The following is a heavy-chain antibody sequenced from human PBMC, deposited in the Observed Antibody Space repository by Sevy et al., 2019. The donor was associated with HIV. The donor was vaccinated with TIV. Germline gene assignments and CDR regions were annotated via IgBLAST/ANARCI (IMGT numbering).Heavy chain of an antibody. CDR1: GGSFSGYY. V-gene: IGHV4-34*01. CDR3: ARGGYSYGQYNWFDP. CDR2: INHSGST. Sequence: SETLSLTCAVYGGSFSGYYWSWIRQPPGKGLEWIGEINHSGSTNYNPSLKSRVTISVETSKNQFSLKLSSVTAADTAVYYCARGGYSYGQYNWFDPWGQGTLVTVSS. D-gene: IGHD5-18*01. J-gene: IGHJ5*02.